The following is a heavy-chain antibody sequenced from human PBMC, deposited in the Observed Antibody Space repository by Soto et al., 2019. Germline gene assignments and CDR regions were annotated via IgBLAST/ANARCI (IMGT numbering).Heavy chain of an antibody. V-gene: IGHV1-3*04. J-gene: IGHJ6*01. D-gene: IGHD2-21*01. CDR1: GYTFSSNA. CDR2: INTGNGNT. Sequence: GASVKVSCKASGYTFSSNAIHWVRQAPGERLEWMGWINTGNGNTKYSQKFQGRFTITRDTFASTAYMELSSLRYEDTAVYSCARDSLIQHSFDIWGQGTTVTVSS. CDR3: ARDSLIQHSFDI.